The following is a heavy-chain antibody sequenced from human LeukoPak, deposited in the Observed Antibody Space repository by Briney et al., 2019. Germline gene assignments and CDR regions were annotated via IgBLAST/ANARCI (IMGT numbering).Heavy chain of an antibody. V-gene: IGHV3-30*03. CDR3: ARDNRGWNYGNAFDI. D-gene: IGHD1-7*01. J-gene: IGHJ3*02. CDR1: GFTFSSYG. Sequence: GGSLRLSCAASGFTFSSYGMHWVRQAPGKGLEWVADIFSDGGNKYYADSVKGRFTISKDDSKNTLYLQSNSLRVEDTAVYYCARDNRGWNYGNAFDIWGLGTMVAVSS. CDR2: IFSDGGNK.